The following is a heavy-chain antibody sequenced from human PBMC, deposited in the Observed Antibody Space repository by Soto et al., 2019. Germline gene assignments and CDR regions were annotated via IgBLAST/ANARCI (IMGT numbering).Heavy chain of an antibody. Sequence: EVQLVESGGNLVQPGGSLRLSCAASGFTFSSYDMHWVRQVAGKGLEWVSGIANNGDTYYTGSVKGRFTISRENDKNALYLQMNSLGAEDTAVYYCAREAITVGGTWWFDPWGQGTLVTVSS. CDR2: IANNGDT. J-gene: IGHJ5*02. D-gene: IGHD6-19*01. CDR3: AREAITVGGTWWFDP. CDR1: GFTFSSYD. V-gene: IGHV3-13*01.